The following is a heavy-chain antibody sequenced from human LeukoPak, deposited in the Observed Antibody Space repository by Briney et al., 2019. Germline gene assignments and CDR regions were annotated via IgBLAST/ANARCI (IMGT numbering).Heavy chain of an antibody. V-gene: IGHV3-48*01. Sequence: GGSPRLSCAASGFTFSNYNMNWVRQAPGKGLEWVPYISSDSSTIYYADSVKGRFTISRDNAKNSLYLQMNSLRAEDTAVYYCAWGAAAGTGRVYWGQGTLVTVSS. D-gene: IGHD6-13*01. CDR1: GFTFSNYN. CDR2: ISSDSSTI. J-gene: IGHJ4*02. CDR3: AWGAAAGTGRVY.